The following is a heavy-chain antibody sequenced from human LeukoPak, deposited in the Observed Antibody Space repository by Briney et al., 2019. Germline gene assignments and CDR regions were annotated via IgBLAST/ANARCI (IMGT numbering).Heavy chain of an antibody. J-gene: IGHJ4*02. V-gene: IGHV4-39*01. CDR2: IFYTGST. CDR1: GDSISRSGYY. Sequence: PAETLSLTCTVSGDSISRSGYYWGWLRQPPGKGLEWIGSIFYTGSTYFNPSLKSRATISGDTSTNQFSLNLSSVTDADTAVYSCARGYYYGSRSDSWGPGTLVTVSS. CDR3: ARGYYYGSRSDS. D-gene: IGHD3-10*01.